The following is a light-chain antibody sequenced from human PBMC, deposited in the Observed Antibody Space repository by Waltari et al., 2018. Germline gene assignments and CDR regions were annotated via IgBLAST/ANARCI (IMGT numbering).Light chain of an antibody. V-gene: IGLV1-44*01. CDR3: AAWDDSLNGLV. J-gene: IGLJ1*01. CDR1: SSNIGSNP. Sequence: QSVVTQPPSASGTPGQRVTISCSGSSSNIGSNPVNWYQQLPGTAPKVLIYSNNQRPSGVPDRFSGSKSGTSASLAISGLQSEDEADYYCAAWDDSLNGLVFGTGTKVTVL. CDR2: SNN.